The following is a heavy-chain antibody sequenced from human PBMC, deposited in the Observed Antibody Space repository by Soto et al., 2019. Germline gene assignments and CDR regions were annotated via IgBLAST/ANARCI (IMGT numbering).Heavy chain of an antibody. CDR3: ATLRGGTLGAARSDFVY. CDR2: INPNSGGT. J-gene: IGHJ4*02. V-gene: IGHV1-2*02. D-gene: IGHD6-6*01. CDR1: GYTFAGYY. Sequence: ASVKVSCKASGYTFAGYYMHWLRQAPGQGLEWMGWINPNSGGTNYAQKFQGRVTMTRDTSISTAYMELSRLRSDDTAVYYCATLRGGTLGAARSDFVYWGQGTLVTVSS.